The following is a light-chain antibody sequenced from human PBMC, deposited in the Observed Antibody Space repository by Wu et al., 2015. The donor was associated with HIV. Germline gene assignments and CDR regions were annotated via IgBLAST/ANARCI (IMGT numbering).Light chain of an antibody. CDR3: QQYKSYPWT. CDR2: KAS. Sequence: DIQMTQSPSTLSASVGDRVTMTCRASQSISRWLAWYRQKPGKAPKLLIFKASSLESGVPSKFSGSGSGTEFTLTISSLQPDDFATYYCQQYKSYPWTFGQGTKVEIK. J-gene: IGKJ1*01. V-gene: IGKV1-5*03. CDR1: QSISRW.